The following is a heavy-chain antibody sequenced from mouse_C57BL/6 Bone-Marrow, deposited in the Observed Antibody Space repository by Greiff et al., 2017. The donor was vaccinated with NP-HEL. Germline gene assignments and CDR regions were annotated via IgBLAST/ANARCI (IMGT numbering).Heavy chain of an antibody. CDR3: LSTTRYDMDY. D-gene: IGHD2-14*01. CDR2: IYPRSGNT. V-gene: IGHV1-81*01. J-gene: IGHJ2*01. Sequence: QVQLKQSGAELVRPGASVKLSCKASGYTFTSYGISWVKQRTGQGLEWIGVIYPRSGNTNYNEKFKGKATLTADKSSSKAYMELRSLTSEDSAVYFCLSTTRYDMDYWGQGTTLTVSS. CDR1: GYTFTSYG.